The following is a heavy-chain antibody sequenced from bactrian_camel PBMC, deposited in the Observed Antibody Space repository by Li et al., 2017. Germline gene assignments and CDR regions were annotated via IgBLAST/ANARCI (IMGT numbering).Heavy chain of an antibody. CDR3: AADSDQFCVGRLPPWPRHT. D-gene: IGHD3*01. V-gene: IGHV3S53*01. CDR1: VYTYC. CDR2: FRSDGLI. Sequence: HVQLVESGGGSVQAGGSLRLSCAASVYTYCMGWFRQAPGKAREGVAAFRSDGLINYVDSVKGRFAISKDNAKNTLYLEMNDLKPEDTAMYYCAADSDQFCVGRLPPWPRHTSGQGTQVTVS. J-gene: IGHJ6*01.